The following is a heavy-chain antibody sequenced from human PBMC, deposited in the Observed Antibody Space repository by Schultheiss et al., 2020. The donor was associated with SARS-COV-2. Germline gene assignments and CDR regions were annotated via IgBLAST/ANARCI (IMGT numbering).Heavy chain of an antibody. D-gene: IGHD2-15*01. V-gene: IGHV3-9*01. J-gene: IGHJ2*01. Sequence: GGSLRLSCAASGFIFGDYAMHWVRQTPGKGLEWVSSISWKSDSVAYADSVKGRFTISRDNAKNSLYLQMNSLRAEDTAVYYCARSQYCSGGSCYSAATRYFDLWGRGTLVTVSS. CDR2: ISWKSDSV. CDR3: ARSQYCSGGSCYSAATRYFDL. CDR1: GFIFGDYA.